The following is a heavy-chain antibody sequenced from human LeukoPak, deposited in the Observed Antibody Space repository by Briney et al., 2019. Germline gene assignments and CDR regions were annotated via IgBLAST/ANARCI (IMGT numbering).Heavy chain of an antibody. CDR3: ARDKAPLSFDY. J-gene: IGHJ4*02. Sequence: SETLSLTCTVSGGSISSGDYYWSWIRQPPGKGLEWIGYIYYSGSTYYNPSLKSRVTISVDRSKNQFSLKLSSVTAADTAVYYCARDKAPLSFDYWGQGTLVTVSS. CDR1: GGSISSGDYY. CDR2: IYYSGST. V-gene: IGHV4-30-4*01.